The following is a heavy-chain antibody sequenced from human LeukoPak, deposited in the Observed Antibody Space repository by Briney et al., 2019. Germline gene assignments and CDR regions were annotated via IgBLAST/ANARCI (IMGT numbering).Heavy chain of an antibody. V-gene: IGHV3-30*18. J-gene: IGHJ4*02. D-gene: IGHD3-10*01. CDR2: ISYDGSDR. CDR3: AKKWFGELLDY. Sequence: GGSLRLSCAASGFTFSSYGMHWVRQAPGKGLEGVAIISYDGSDRYYADSVKGRFTISRDNSKNTVYLQMNSLRPEDTAVYYCAKKWFGELLDYWGQGALVTV. CDR1: GFTFSSYG.